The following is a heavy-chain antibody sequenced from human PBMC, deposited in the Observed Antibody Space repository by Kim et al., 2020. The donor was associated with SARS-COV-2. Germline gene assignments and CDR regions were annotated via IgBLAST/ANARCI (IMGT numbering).Heavy chain of an antibody. CDR3: ARTISDYGGKGWKYYFDY. J-gene: IGHJ4*02. Sequence: KSRVTISVDTSKNQFSLKLSSVTAADTAVYYCARTISDYGGKGWKYYFDYWGQGTLVTVSS. D-gene: IGHD4-17*01. V-gene: IGHV4-59*01.